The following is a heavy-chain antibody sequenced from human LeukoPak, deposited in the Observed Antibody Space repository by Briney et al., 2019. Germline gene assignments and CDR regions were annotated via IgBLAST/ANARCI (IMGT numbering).Heavy chain of an antibody. CDR2: INPSGGST. CDR1: GFTFTSYY. D-gene: IGHD6-6*01. CDR3: ASSIGARLDC. Sequence: GASVKVSCKASGFTFTSYYIHWVRQAPGQGLEWMGEINPSGGSTRYAQKFQGRVTMTRDMSASTVDMELSSQRSEDTAVYYCASSIGARLDCWGQGTRVTVTS. J-gene: IGHJ4*02. V-gene: IGHV1-46*01.